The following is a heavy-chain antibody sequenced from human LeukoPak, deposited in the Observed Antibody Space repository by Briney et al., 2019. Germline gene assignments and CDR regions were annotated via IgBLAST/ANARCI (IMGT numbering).Heavy chain of an antibody. D-gene: IGHD6-19*01. V-gene: IGHV3-21*01. CDR3: AGDSKGSGWYSGFDY. Sequence: PGGSLRLSCAASGFTFSSYSMNWVRQAPGKGLEWVSSISSSSSYIYYADSVKGRFTISRDNAKNSLYLQMNSLRAEDTAVYYCAGDSKGSGWYSGFDYWGQGTLVTVSS. CDR2: ISSSSSYI. J-gene: IGHJ4*02. CDR1: GFTFSSYS.